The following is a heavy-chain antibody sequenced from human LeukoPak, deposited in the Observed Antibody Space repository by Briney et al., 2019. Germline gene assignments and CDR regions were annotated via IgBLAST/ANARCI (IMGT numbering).Heavy chain of an antibody. V-gene: IGHV3-30-3*01. CDR1: GFTFSEYT. CDR2: MSNDGSIK. Sequence: GGSLRLSCAASGFTFSEYTIHWVRQAPGKGLEWVAVMSNDGSIKKYANSVKGRFTISRDNSKNTLYLQMDSLRAEDTAVYYCAREFTIFGVVIPRYDAFDIWGQGTMVTVSS. CDR3: AREFTIFGVVIPRYDAFDI. J-gene: IGHJ3*02. D-gene: IGHD3-3*01.